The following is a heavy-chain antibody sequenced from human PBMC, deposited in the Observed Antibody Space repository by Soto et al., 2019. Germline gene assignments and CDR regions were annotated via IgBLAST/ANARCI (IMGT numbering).Heavy chain of an antibody. CDR3: ASAGYRYYYYYMDV. Sequence: GGSLRLSCAASGFTFSDYYMSWIRQAPGKGLEWVSYISSSGSTIYYADSVKGRFTISRDNAKNSLYLQMNSLRAEDTAVYYCASAGYRYYYYYMDVWGKGTTVTVSS. CDR1: GFTFSDYY. D-gene: IGHD5-18*01. J-gene: IGHJ6*03. CDR2: ISSSGSTI. V-gene: IGHV3-11*01.